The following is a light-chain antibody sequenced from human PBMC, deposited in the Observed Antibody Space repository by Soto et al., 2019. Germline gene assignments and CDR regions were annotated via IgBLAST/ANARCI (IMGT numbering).Light chain of an antibody. CDR3: MQTLQTPIT. Sequence: DIVMTQSPLSLPVTPGEPASISCRSSQSLLHSNGYNYLDWYLQKPGQSPQLLIYLASSQASGVPDRCSGRGAGTDFTLKISRVEAEDVGVYYGMQTLQTPITFGQGTRLEIK. V-gene: IGKV2-28*01. CDR1: QSLLHSNGYNY. CDR2: LAS. J-gene: IGKJ5*01.